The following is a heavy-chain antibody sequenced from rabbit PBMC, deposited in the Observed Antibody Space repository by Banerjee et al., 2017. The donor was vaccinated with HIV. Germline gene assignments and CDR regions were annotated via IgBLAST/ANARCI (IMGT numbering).Heavy chain of an antibody. V-gene: IGHV1S40*01. Sequence: QSLEESGGGLVQPEGSLALTCKASGFTISSSYYMCWVRQAPGKGLEWIGCIYTDSGSTYYASWAKGRFTISKTSSTTVTLQMTSLTAADTATYFCARCYDGYGWAMDLWGQGTLVTVS. J-gene: IGHJ6*01. CDR1: GFTISSSYY. D-gene: IGHD6-1*01. CDR2: IYTDSGST. CDR3: ARCYDGYGWAMDL.